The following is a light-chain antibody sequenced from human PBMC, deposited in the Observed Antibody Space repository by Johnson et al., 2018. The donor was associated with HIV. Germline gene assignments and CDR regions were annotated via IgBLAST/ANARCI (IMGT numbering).Light chain of an antibody. J-gene: IGLJ1*01. Sequence: QSVLTQLPSVSAAPGQKVTISCSGSSSNIGNNYVSWYQQLPGTAPKLLIYENNKRPSGIPDRFSGSKSGTSATLGITGLQTGDEADYYCGTLDSSLSVTYVFGTWTKVTVL. V-gene: IGLV1-51*02. CDR3: GTLDSSLSVTYV. CDR1: SSNIGNNY. CDR2: ENN.